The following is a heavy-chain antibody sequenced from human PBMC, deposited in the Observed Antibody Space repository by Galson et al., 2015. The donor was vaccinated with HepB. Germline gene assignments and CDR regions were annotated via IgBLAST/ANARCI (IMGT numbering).Heavy chain of an antibody. CDR2: ISGSGGST. CDR3: AKDLTGDREVGGY. J-gene: IGHJ4*02. D-gene: IGHD7-27*01. CDR1: GFTFSSYA. V-gene: IGHV3-23*01. Sequence: SLRLSCAASGFTFSSYAMSWVRQAPGKGLEWVSAISGSGGSTYYADSVKGRFTISRDNSKNTLYLQMNSLRAEDTAVYYCAKDLTGDREVGGYWGQGTLVTVSS.